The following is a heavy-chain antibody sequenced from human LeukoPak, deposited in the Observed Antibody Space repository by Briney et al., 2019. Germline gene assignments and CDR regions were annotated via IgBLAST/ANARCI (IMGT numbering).Heavy chain of an antibody. Sequence: GESLKISCKGSGYSFTSYWIGWVRQMPGKGLEWMGIIYPGDSDTRYRPSFQGQVTISADKSISTAYLQWSSLKASDTAMYYCARHVPGDSSDTIYGMDVWGQGTTVTVSS. D-gene: IGHD3-22*01. CDR2: IYPGDSDT. V-gene: IGHV5-51*01. CDR1: GYSFTSYW. J-gene: IGHJ6*02. CDR3: ARHVPGDSSDTIYGMDV.